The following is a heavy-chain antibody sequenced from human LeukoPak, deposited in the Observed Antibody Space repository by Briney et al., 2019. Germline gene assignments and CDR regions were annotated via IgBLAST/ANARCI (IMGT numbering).Heavy chain of an antibody. V-gene: IGHV1-2*02. Sequence: ASVKVSCEAFGYTFTGYYMHWVRQAPGQGLEWMGWINPNSGGTNYAQKFQGRVTMTRDTSISTAYMELSRLRSDDTAVYYCARDSDDFWSGYTHYWGQGTLVTVSS. J-gene: IGHJ4*02. D-gene: IGHD3-3*01. CDR1: GYTFTGYY. CDR2: INPNSGGT. CDR3: ARDSDDFWSGYTHY.